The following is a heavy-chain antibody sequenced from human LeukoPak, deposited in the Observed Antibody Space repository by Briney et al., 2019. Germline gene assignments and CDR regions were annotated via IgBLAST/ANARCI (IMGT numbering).Heavy chain of an antibody. J-gene: IGHJ4*02. CDR1: GGSISSYY. CDR3: ARAVVFYYDGNGYSTRFDY. Sequence: SETLPLTCTVSGGSISSYYWSWIRQPPGKGLEWIGYIYYNGSTNYTPSLKSRVTISLDTTKNQFSLKLTSVTAVDTAMYYCARAVVFYYDGNGYSTRFDYWGQGTLVTVSS. D-gene: IGHD3-22*01. V-gene: IGHV4-59*01. CDR2: IYYNGST.